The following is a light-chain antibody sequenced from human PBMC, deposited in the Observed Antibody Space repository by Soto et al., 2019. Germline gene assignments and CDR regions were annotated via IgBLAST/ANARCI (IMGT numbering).Light chain of an antibody. Sequence: DIHLTQSPSTLSASVGDRVTITCRASQSISSWLAWYQQKQGKAPKLLIYKASTVESGVPSRFSGSGSGTEVTLTISSLQPDDFATSYCQHRYGYMWTLGQGTKMEIK. CDR2: KAS. CDR3: QHRYGYMWT. CDR1: QSISSW. V-gene: IGKV1-5*03. J-gene: IGKJ1*01.